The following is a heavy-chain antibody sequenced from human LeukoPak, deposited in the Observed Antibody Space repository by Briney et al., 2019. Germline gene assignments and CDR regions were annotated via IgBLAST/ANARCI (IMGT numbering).Heavy chain of an antibody. CDR3: ASEGRYSSSSVYFDY. CDR1: GYTFSSYG. CDR2: ISAYNGNT. V-gene: IGHV1-18*01. D-gene: IGHD6-6*01. Sequence: ASVKVSCKASGYTFSSYGISWVRQAPGQGLEWMGWISAYNGNTKNAQKFQGRVTMTTDISTTTGYMELRSLTSDDTAVYYCASEGRYSSSSVYFDYWGQGTLVTVSS. J-gene: IGHJ4*02.